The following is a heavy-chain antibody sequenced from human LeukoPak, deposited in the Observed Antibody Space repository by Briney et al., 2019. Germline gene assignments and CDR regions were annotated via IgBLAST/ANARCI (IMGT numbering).Heavy chain of an antibody. CDR3: AKDGFTYYYYMDV. Sequence: HSGRSLRLSCAASGFTFDDYAMHWVRQAPGKGLEWVSGISWNSGSIGYADSVKGRFTISRDNAKNSLYVQMNSLRAEDTALYYCAKDGFTYYYYMDVWGKGTTVTVSS. V-gene: IGHV3-9*01. J-gene: IGHJ6*03. CDR2: ISWNSGSI. CDR1: GFTFDDYA.